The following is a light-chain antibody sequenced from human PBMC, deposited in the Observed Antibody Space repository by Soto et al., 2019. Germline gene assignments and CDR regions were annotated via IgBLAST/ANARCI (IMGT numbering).Light chain of an antibody. CDR2: DVS. CDR1: SSDVGRYDY. Sequence: QSVLTQPRSVSGSPGQSVTISCTGTSSDVGRYDYVSWYQQHPGKAPKLIIYDVSERPSGVPDRFSGSKFGNTASLTVSGLQAEGEADYYCSSYAGSNNDVFGTGTKGTV. V-gene: IGLV2-11*01. CDR3: SSYAGSNNDV. J-gene: IGLJ1*01.